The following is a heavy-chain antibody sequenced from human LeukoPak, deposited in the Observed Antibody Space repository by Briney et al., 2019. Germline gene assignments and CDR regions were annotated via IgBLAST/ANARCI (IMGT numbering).Heavy chain of an antibody. CDR3: AKLFPEMSSSPGGMDV. Sequence: GGSLRLSCAASGFTFSSYAMSWVRQAPGKGLEWVSAISGSGGSTYYADSVKGRFTISRDNSKNTLYLQMNSLRAEDTAVYYCAKLFPEMSSSPGGMDVWGQGTTVTVSS. V-gene: IGHV3-23*01. D-gene: IGHD6-13*01. J-gene: IGHJ6*02. CDR2: ISGSGGST. CDR1: GFTFSSYA.